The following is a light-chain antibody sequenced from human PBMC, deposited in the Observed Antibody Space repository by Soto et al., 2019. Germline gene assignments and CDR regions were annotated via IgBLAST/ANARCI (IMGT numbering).Light chain of an antibody. J-gene: IGLJ3*02. CDR1: SGDVGFYDF. CDR2: GVT. CDR3: ASYTGSSTYV. Sequence: QSVLTQPASMSGSPGQSITISCTGTSGDVGFYDFVSWYQQHPGKVPXLIIYGVTKRPSGVSXRFXGSKSGNTAXLTISGLQVEDEADYSCASYTGSSTYVFGGGTKVTVL. V-gene: IGLV2-14*03.